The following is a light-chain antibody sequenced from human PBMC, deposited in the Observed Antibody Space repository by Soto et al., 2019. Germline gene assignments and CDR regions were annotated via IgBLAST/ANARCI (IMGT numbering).Light chain of an antibody. CDR1: SSDVGGFNY. CDR2: DVS. V-gene: IGLV2-11*01. J-gene: IGLJ2*01. CDR3: CSYAGSYTFYVV. Sequence: QSVLTQPRSVSGSPGQSVTISCPGTSSDVGGFNYVSWYQQHPGKAPKLMIYDVSKRPSGVPDRFSGSKSGNTASLTISGLQAEDEADYYCCSYAGSYTFYVVFGGGTKVTVL.